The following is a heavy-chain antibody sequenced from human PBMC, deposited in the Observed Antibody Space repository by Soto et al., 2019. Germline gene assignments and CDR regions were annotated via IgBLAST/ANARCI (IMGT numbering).Heavy chain of an antibody. CDR1: GGSISSSNW. J-gene: IGHJ6*02. CDR3: ASEGPYYHGSGSYYNVFSYYGMDV. D-gene: IGHD3-10*01. Sequence: SETLSLTCAVSGGSISSSNWWSWVRQPPGKGLEWIGEIYHSGSTNYNPSLKSRVTISVDKSKNQFSLKLSSVTAADTAVYYCASEGPYYHGSGSYYNVFSYYGMDVWGQGTTVTVSS. V-gene: IGHV4-4*02. CDR2: IYHSGST.